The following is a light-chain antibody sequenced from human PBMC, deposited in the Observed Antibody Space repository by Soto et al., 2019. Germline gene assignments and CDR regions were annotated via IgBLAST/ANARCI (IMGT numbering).Light chain of an antibody. V-gene: IGKV3-20*01. CDR2: GAS. CDR1: QSVSSTS. CDR3: QHYGSSRT. J-gene: IGKJ1*01. Sequence: EIVLTQSPGTLSLSPGERATLSCRASQSVSSTSLAWYQQKPGQAPRLLIYGASSRATGIPDRFSGSGSATDFPLTISRLEPEDFAVYYCQHYGSSRTFGQGTKVEIK.